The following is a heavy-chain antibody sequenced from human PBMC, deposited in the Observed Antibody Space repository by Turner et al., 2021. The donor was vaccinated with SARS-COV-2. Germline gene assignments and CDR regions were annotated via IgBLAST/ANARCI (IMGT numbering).Heavy chain of an antibody. D-gene: IGHD2-15*01. J-gene: IGHJ4*02. CDR3: VREYCGGGICPGFYYFDF. V-gene: IGHV3-13*01. Sequence: EVQLVESGGGLLRPGESLLLSCAASGFTFGTYDMHWVRQPTGKSLECVSASGVIGDTYYSGSVKGRFTISRENARNSLYLQINSLRAEDTAVYYCVREYCGGGICPGFYYFDFWGQGTLVTVSS. CDR1: GFTFGTYD. CDR2: SGVIGDT.